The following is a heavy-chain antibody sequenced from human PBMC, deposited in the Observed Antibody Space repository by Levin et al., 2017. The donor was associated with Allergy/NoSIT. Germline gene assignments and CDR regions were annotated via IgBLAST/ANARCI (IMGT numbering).Heavy chain of an antibody. D-gene: IGHD4-11*01. CDR1: GYTFTNYA. V-gene: IGHV1-3*01. CDR2: INAGKGYT. CDR3: ARDRLGDYSVLYYFDC. J-gene: IGHJ4*02. Sequence: GESLKISCKASGYTFTNYAIHWVRQAPGQRLEWMGWINAGKGYTKYSQKFQGRVTFTRDTSATTGYMELSSLTSEDTPVYYCARDRLGDYSVLYYFDCWGQGTLVNVSS.